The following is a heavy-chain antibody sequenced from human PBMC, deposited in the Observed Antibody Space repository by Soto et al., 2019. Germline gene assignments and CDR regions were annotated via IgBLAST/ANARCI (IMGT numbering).Heavy chain of an antibody. CDR3: ARDRGYRRYFDSSGFWADS. J-gene: IGHJ4*02. D-gene: IGHD3-22*01. CDR1: GFTFSNYG. V-gene: IGHV3-33*08. Sequence: GGSLRLSCAASGFTFSNYGMDWVRQAPGKGLEWVAAVVYDGSKKYYADSVKGRFTVSRDNYKNTLFLEMNALRAEDTAVYYCARDRGYRRYFDSSGFWADSWGQGTLVTVSS. CDR2: VVYDGSKK.